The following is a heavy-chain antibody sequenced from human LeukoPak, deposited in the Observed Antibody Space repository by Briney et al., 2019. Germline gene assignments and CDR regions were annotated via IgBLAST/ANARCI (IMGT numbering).Heavy chain of an antibody. Sequence: ASVKVSCKLSGDTLTELSMHWVRQSLGKGLEWMGGFDPEEGETIYAQRFQGRVTMTEDTVTDTAHMELSSLTSEDTAVYYCATAGIVLDTGAEFLLHWGQGTLVTVSS. CDR3: ATAGIVLDTGAEFLLH. CDR2: FDPEEGET. CDR1: GDTLTELS. D-gene: IGHD2-8*01. J-gene: IGHJ1*01. V-gene: IGHV1-24*01.